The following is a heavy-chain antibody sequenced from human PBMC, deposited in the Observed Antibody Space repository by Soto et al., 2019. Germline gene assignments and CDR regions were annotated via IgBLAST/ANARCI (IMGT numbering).Heavy chain of an antibody. D-gene: IGHD3-9*01. J-gene: IGHJ4*02. V-gene: IGHV3-33*01. CDR2: IWYDGSNK. Sequence: QVQLVESGGGVVQPGRSLRLSCAASGFTFSSYGMHWVRQAPGKGLEWVAVIWYDGSNKYYADSVKGRFTISRDNSKNTLYLQMNSLRAEDTAVYYCARVPVGNDILTGYYFDYWGQGTLVTVSS. CDR3: ARVPVGNDILTGYYFDY. CDR1: GFTFSSYG.